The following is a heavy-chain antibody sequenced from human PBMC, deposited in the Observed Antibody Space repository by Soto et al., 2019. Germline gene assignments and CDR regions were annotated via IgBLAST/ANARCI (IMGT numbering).Heavy chain of an antibody. V-gene: IGHV3-7*01. Sequence: PGGSLRLSCAASGFTFSSYWMSWVRQAPGKGLEWVANIKQDGSEKYYVDSVKGRFTISRDNAKNSLYLQMNSLRAEETAVYYCARNPLTFILNHNWFDPWGQGTLVTVSS. CDR2: IKQDGSEK. D-gene: IGHD3-16*02. CDR1: GFTFSSYW. CDR3: ARNPLTFILNHNWFDP. J-gene: IGHJ5*02.